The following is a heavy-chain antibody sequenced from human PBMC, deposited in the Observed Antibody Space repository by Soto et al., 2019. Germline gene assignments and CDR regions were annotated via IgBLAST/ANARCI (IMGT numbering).Heavy chain of an antibody. D-gene: IGHD3-10*01. Sequence: QVQLVESGGGVVQPGRSLRLSCAASGFPFTTYGMHWVREGPGKGLEWVAVISYDGSNKFYADSVKGRFTISRDNSKNTLYLQMSSMRPDDTALYYGVGGQYYFDYRGQGTLVSVSS. J-gene: IGHJ4*02. CDR1: GFPFTTYG. V-gene: IGHV3-30*03. CDR3: VGGQYYFDY. CDR2: ISYDGSNK.